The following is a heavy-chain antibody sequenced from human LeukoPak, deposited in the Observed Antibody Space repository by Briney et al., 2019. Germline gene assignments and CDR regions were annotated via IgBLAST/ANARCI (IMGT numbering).Heavy chain of an antibody. Sequence: GASVKVSCKASGGTFSSYAISWVRRAPAQGLEWMGGIIPIFGTTNYAQKFQGRVTITADESTSTAYMELSSLRSEDTAVYYCARSRITMIVVVILYDAFGIWGQGTMVTVSS. CDR2: IIPIFGTT. D-gene: IGHD3-22*01. V-gene: IGHV1-69*13. CDR3: ARSRITMIVVVILYDAFGI. J-gene: IGHJ3*02. CDR1: GGTFSSYA.